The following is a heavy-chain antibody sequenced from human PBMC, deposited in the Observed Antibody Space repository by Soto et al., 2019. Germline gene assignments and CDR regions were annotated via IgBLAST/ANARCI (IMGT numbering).Heavy chain of an antibody. CDR2: IYPGDSDT. CDR3: ARRGGSGTFTSNYFYYYGMDV. Sequence: GESLKISCKGSGYSFTSYWIGWVRQLPGKGLEWMGVIYPGDSDTRYSPSFQGQVTISADKSISTAYLQWTSLKASDTAIYYCARRGGSGTFTSNYFYYYGMDVWGQGTTVTVSS. CDR1: GYSFTSYW. V-gene: IGHV5-51*01. D-gene: IGHD3-10*01. J-gene: IGHJ6*02.